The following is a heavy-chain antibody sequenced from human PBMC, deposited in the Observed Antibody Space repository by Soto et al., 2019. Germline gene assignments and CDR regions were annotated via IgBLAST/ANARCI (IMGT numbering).Heavy chain of an antibody. D-gene: IGHD2-2*01. J-gene: IGHJ4*02. V-gene: IGHV3-23*01. CDR3: AKGYCSSTSCSFDY. CDR1: GFTFSNFA. CDR2: ISGSGDST. Sequence: LSCAASGFTFSNFAMNWVRQAPGKGLEWVSVISGSGDSTFYADSVKGRFTISRDNSKNTLYLQLNSLRAEDTALYYCAKGYCSSTSCSFDYWGQGTLVTVSS.